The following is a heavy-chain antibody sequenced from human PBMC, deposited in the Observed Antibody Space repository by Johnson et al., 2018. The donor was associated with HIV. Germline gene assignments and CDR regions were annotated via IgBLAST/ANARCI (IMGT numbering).Heavy chain of an antibody. V-gene: IGHV3-30-3*01. CDR2: ISNDGSDK. D-gene: IGHD1-1*01. J-gene: IGHJ3*02. CDR1: GFTLSSYA. CDR3: ARVPSGTPSSI. Sequence: QVQLVESGGGVVQPGRSLRLSCAASGFTLSSYAMHWVRQAPGKWLEWVAVISNDGSDKYYADSVKGRFTISRDNSKNSLYLQMNSLRAEDTAVYYCARVPSGTPSSIWGQGTKVTVS.